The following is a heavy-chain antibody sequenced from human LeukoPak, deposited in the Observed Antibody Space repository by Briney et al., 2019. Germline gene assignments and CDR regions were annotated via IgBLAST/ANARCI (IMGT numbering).Heavy chain of an antibody. CDR2: ISSSSSYI. J-gene: IGHJ4*02. V-gene: IGHV3-21*01. CDR1: GFTFSSYS. CDR3: ARVRGKAAAFDY. Sequence: GGSLGLSCAASGFTFSSYSMNWVRQAPGKGLEWVSSISSSSSYIYYADSVKGRFTISRDNAKNSLYLQMNSLRAEDTAVYYCARVRGKAAAFDYWGQGTLVTVSP. D-gene: IGHD3-16*01.